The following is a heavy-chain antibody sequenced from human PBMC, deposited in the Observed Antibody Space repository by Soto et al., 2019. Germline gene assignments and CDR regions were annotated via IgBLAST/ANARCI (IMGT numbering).Heavy chain of an antibody. CDR2: ISYDGSNK. CDR1: GLTFNRYW. V-gene: IGHV3-30-3*01. J-gene: IGHJ6*02. Sequence: PGGSLRLSCAASGLTFNRYWMHWVRQAPGKGLGWVALISYDGSNKYYADSVKGRFTISRDSSKNTMYLQMNSLRAEDTAVFYCARGSGGYSYYGVDVWGQGTTVTVSS. CDR3: ARGSGGYSYYGVDV. D-gene: IGHD3-16*01.